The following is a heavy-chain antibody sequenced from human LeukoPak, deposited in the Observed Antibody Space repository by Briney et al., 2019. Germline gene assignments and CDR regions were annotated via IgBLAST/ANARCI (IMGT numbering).Heavy chain of an antibody. CDR3: AKDWAYSSSWSSN. CDR1: GFTFSSYA. D-gene: IGHD6-13*01. CDR2: ISGSGGST. V-gene: IGHV3-23*01. J-gene: IGHJ4*02. Sequence: GGSLRLSCAASGFTFSSYAMTWVLQAPGKGLEWVSVISGSGGSTYYADSVKGRFTISRDNSKNTLSLQMNSLRAEDTAVYYCAKDWAYSSSWSSNWGQGTLVTVSS.